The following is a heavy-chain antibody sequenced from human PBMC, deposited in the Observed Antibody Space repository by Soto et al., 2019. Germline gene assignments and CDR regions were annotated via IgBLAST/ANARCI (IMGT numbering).Heavy chain of an antibody. Sequence: QVQLVQSGAEVKKPGSSVKVSCKASGGTFSSYTINWVRQAPGQGLEWMGGIIPIFGTANYAQKFQGKVTITADESTSTAYMELSSLRSEDTAVYYCARAEKQRYLHLPIYYGMDVWGQGTTVTVSS. D-gene: IGHD3-9*01. CDR3: ARAEKQRYLHLPIYYGMDV. CDR1: GGTFSSYT. J-gene: IGHJ6*02. V-gene: IGHV1-69*12. CDR2: IIPIFGTA.